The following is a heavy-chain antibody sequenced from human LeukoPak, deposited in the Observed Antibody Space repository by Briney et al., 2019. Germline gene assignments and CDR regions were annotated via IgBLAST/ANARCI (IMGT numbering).Heavy chain of an antibody. V-gene: IGHV3-30*02. J-gene: IGHJ5*02. CDR3: ARGESDYDFWSGYYWRRDEYNWFDP. CDR2: IRYDGSNK. D-gene: IGHD3-3*01. CDR1: GFTFSSYG. Sequence: SGGSLRLSCAASGFTFSSYGMHWVRQGPGKGLEWVAFIRYDGSNKYYGDSVKGRFTISRDNSKNTLYLQMNSLRAEDTAVYYCARGESDYDFWSGYYWRRDEYNWFDPWGQGTLVTVSS.